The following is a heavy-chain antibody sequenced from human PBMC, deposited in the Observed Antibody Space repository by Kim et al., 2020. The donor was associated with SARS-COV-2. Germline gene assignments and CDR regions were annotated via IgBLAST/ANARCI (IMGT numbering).Heavy chain of an antibody. CDR1: GYTFTSYY. D-gene: IGHD1-26*01. CDR3: AREAVGATYYYYYGMDV. Sequence: ASVKVSCKASGYTFTSYYMHWVRQAPGQGLEWMGIINPSGGSTSYAQKFQGRVTMTRDTSTSTVYMELSSLRSEDTAVYYCAREAVGATYYYYYGMDVWGQGTTVTVSS. V-gene: IGHV1-46*01. J-gene: IGHJ6*02. CDR2: INPSGGST.